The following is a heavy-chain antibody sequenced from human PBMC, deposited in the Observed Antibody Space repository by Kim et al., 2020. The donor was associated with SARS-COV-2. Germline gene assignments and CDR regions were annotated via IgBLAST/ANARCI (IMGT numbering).Heavy chain of an antibody. CDR1: GYTFTSYD. Sequence: ASVKVSCKASGYTFTSYDINWVRQATGQGLEWMGWMNPNSGNTGYAQKFQGRVTMTRNTSISTAYMELSSLRSEDTAVYYCARRSIAARHLFDPWGQGTLVTVSS. J-gene: IGHJ5*02. V-gene: IGHV1-8*01. D-gene: IGHD6-6*01. CDR3: ARRSIAARHLFDP. CDR2: MNPNSGNT.